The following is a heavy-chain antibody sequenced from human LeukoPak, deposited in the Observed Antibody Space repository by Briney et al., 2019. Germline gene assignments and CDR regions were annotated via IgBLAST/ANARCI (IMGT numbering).Heavy chain of an antibody. J-gene: IGHJ3*02. V-gene: IGHV1-2*02. CDR1: GYTFTGYY. CDR2: INPNSGGT. Sequence: GASVKVSCKASGYTFTGYYMHWVRQAPGQGLEWMGWINPNSGGTNYAQKFQGRVTMTRDTSISTAYMALSRLRSDDTAVYYCAREVGSGNAFDIWGQGTMVTVSS. D-gene: IGHD3-10*01. CDR3: AREVGSGNAFDI.